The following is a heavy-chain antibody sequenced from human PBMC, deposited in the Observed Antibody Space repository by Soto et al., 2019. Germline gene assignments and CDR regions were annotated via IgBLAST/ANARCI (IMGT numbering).Heavy chain of an antibody. V-gene: IGHV1-18*01. CDR2: ISGNNGNT. CDR3: AREVAIGRRPTGDWFDP. J-gene: IGHJ5*02. CDR1: GYTFTSYG. Sequence: QVQLVQSGAEVKKPGASVKVSCKASGYTFTSYGISWVRQAPGQGLEWMGWISGNNGNTNYAQKLQGRVTLTTDTSTSTAYMELRSLSSDDTAVYYCAREVAIGRRPTGDWFDPWGQGTLVTVSS.